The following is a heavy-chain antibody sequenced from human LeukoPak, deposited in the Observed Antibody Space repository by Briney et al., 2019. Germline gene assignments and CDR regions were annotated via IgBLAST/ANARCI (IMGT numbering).Heavy chain of an antibody. CDR1: GFTSSSYW. D-gene: IGHD3-10*01. J-gene: IGHJ5*01. CDR3: VRGRGSYGWFDS. CDR2: ISGDGTAR. V-gene: IGHV3-74*01. Sequence: GGSLRLSCAASGFTSSSYWMHWVRQVPGKGLVWVSRISGDGTARNYADSVKGRFTISRDDAKNTVDLQMNSLSGEDTAVYYCVRGRGSYGWFDSWGQGTLVTVSS.